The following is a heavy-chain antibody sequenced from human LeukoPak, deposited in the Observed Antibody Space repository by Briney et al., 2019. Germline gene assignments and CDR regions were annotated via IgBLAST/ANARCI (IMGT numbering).Heavy chain of an antibody. CDR3: ARSSGAKFDP. J-gene: IGHJ5*02. Sequence: PSETLSLTCTVSGVSTSSSADYWGWVRQTPGKGLEWIGSIYYSGNTQYTPSLQSRVTISIDTSRNEFSLRLTSMTAADTAVYYCARSSGAKFDPWAQGPLVIVSS. V-gene: IGHV4-39*01. CDR2: IYYSGNT. CDR1: GVSTSSSADY. D-gene: IGHD3-10*01.